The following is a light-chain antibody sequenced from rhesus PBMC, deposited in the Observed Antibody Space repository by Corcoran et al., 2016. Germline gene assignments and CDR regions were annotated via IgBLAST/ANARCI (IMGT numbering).Light chain of an antibody. J-gene: IGKJ3*01. V-gene: IGKV1-43*02. CDR3: LQFASYPFT. CDR1: QGISTH. Sequence: DIQITQSPSSLSASVGDRVTITCRASQGISTHLNWYQQKPGKTPKRMIYVTSTLETGVPSRFSGSGYGTDFTRTIRSLQPEDFATYYCLQFASYPFTFGPGTKLDIK. CDR2: VTS.